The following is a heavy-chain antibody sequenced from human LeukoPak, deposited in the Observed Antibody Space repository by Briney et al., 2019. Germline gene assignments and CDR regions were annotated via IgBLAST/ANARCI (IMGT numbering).Heavy chain of an antibody. Sequence: GGTLRLSYAASGFTFSSYWMSWVPQAPGKGLELVANIKQDCSEQYCVDSVKGRFTISRDNAKNSLYLQMNSLRAEDTAVYYCATATLGSWYFDYWGQGTLVTVSS. CDR3: ATATLGSWYFDY. CDR1: GFTFSSYW. V-gene: IGHV3-7*01. D-gene: IGHD6-13*01. CDR2: IKQDCSEQ. J-gene: IGHJ4*02.